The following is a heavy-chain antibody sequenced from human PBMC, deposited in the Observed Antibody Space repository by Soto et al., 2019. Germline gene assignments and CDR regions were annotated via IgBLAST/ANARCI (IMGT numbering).Heavy chain of an antibody. CDR3: ARGGLQDDQDV. V-gene: IGHV3-74*03. CDR2: YNRYGSGT. Sequence: PGGSLGLSSASSGFTLKNYWLDWVRQAPGKGLVWVSPYNRYGSGTTDAHSVKGRFTISRDNAKKTVYLQMNSLRDDDTSLYYCARGGLQDDQDVWGQGTPVTVSS. J-gene: IGHJ6*02. D-gene: IGHD2-21*01. CDR1: GFTLKNYW.